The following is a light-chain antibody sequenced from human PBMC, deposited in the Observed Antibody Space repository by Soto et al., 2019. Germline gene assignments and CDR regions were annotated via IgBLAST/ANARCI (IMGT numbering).Light chain of an antibody. CDR1: QSVTSNY. V-gene: IGKV3-20*01. CDR3: QQYGSSYA. Sequence: EIVLTQSPDTLALSPGERATLSCRASQSVTSNYLAWYQRKPGEAPRLLIFGISSRATGIPDRFSGSVSGTDFTLTIARLEPEDFAVYSCQQYGSSYAFGQGTKLEIK. J-gene: IGKJ2*01. CDR2: GIS.